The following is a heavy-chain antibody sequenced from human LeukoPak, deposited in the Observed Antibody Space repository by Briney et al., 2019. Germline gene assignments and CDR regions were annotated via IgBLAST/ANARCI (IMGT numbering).Heavy chain of an antibody. CDR1: GYSISSGYY. J-gene: IGHJ4*02. CDR3: ASFVRRGYSYGPDY. V-gene: IGHV4-38-2*02. D-gene: IGHD5-18*01. CDR2: IYHSGST. Sequence: PSETLSLTCTVSGYSISSGYYWGWIRPPPGKGLEWIGSIYHSGSTYYNPSLKSRVTISVDTSKNQFSLKLSSVTAADTAVYYCASFVRRGYSYGPDYWGQGTLVTVSS.